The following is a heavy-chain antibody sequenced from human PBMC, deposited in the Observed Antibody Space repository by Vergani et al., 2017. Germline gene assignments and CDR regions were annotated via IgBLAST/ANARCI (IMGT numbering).Heavy chain of an antibody. CDR1: SFSVSSHY. D-gene: IGHD3-22*01. Sequence: LVESGGGLVQPGGSLRLSCAASSFSVSSHYMTWVRQAPGKGLEWVSTINIGGRTSYADSVKGRLTLTRDDSKNTLHLQMNSLRAEDTAVYYCARDPTYYYDSSGYSEAPRTAKGDYWGQGTLVTVSS. J-gene: IGHJ4*02. V-gene: IGHV3-66*01. CDR3: ARDPTYYYDSSGYSEAPRTAKGDY. CDR2: INIGGRT.